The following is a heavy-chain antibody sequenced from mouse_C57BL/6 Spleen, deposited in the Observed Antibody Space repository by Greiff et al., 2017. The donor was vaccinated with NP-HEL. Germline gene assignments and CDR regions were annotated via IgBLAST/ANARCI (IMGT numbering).Heavy chain of an antibody. CDR3: ARAYYLYAMDY. CDR2: INYDGSST. Sequence: EVQLVESEGGLVQPGRSMKLSCTASGFTFSDYYMAWVRQVPEKGLEWVANINYDGSSTYYLDSLKSRFIISRDNAKNILYLQMSRLKSEDTATYYCARAYYLYAMDYWGQGTSVTVSS. V-gene: IGHV5-16*01. J-gene: IGHJ4*01. CDR1: GFTFSDYY. D-gene: IGHD2-10*01.